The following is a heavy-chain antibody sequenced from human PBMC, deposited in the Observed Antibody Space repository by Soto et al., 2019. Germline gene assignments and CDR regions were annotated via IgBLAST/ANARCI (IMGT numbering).Heavy chain of an antibody. CDR1: GFTLSDYY. V-gene: IGHV3-11*06. CDR2: ISTNSRYT. D-gene: IGHD1-26*01. Sequence: GGSLRLSCAASGFTLSDYYMTWIRQAPGKGLEWISYISTNSRYTKYADSVKGRFTISRDDAKNSLYLQMNSLRAEDTAVYYCTIGSGSYRYWGQGTLVTVSS. CDR3: TIGSGSYRY. J-gene: IGHJ4*02.